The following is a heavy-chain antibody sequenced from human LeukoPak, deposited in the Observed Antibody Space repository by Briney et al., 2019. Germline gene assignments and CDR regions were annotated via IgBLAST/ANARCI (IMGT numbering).Heavy chain of an antibody. J-gene: IGHJ4*02. Sequence: EASVKVSCKASGYTFTSYGISWVRQAPGQGLEWMGGIIPIFGTANYAQKFQGRVTITTDESTSTAYMELSSLRSEDTAVYYCARGAYSSSSPIDYWGQGTLVTVSS. CDR3: ARGAYSSSSPIDY. CDR2: IIPIFGTA. V-gene: IGHV1-69*05. CDR1: GYTFTSYG. D-gene: IGHD6-6*01.